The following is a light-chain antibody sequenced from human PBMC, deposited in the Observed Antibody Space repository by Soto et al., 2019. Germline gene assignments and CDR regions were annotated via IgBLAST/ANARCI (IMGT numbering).Light chain of an antibody. CDR3: MQVTHGPPMYT. Sequence: DVVVTQSPLSLPVTLGQPASISCRSSQSLVYTDGNTYLNWLQQRPGQSPRRVIYQLSNRDSGVPDRVRGSESGTDFTLKISTVEAEDVGVDYCMQVTHGPPMYTFGQGTKLAIK. CDR2: QLS. V-gene: IGKV2-30*01. J-gene: IGKJ2*01. CDR1: QSLVYTDGNTY.